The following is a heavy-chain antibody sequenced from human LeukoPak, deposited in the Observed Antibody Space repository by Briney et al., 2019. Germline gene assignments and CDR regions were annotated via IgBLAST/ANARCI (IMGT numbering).Heavy chain of an antibody. CDR3: ARSGEYYYGSGSYSLFGLSVWRQYYYGMDV. V-gene: IGHV1-2*04. J-gene: IGHJ6*02. Sequence: ASVKVSCKAPGYTFTGYYMHWVRQAPGQGLEWMGWINPNSGGTNYAQKFQGWVTMTRDTSISTAYMELSRLRSDDTAVYYCARSGEYYYGSGSYSLFGLSVWRQYYYGMDVWGQGTTVTVSS. CDR1: GYTFTGYY. D-gene: IGHD3-10*01. CDR2: INPNSGGT.